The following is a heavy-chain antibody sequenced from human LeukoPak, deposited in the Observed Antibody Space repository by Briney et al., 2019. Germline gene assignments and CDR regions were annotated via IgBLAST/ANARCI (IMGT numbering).Heavy chain of an antibody. J-gene: IGHJ4*02. D-gene: IGHD2-15*01. Sequence: GASVKVSCKPSGYTFISYGISWVRQAPGQGLEWVGWISAYKGVTDYAQNFQGRVAMTSDTSTSTVYLELMSLTVEDTAVYYCASVNDIAVVAPADLHHEYWGQGTLVTVSS. CDR1: GYTFISYG. V-gene: IGHV1-18*01. CDR2: ISAYKGVT. CDR3: ASVNDIAVVAPADLHHEY.